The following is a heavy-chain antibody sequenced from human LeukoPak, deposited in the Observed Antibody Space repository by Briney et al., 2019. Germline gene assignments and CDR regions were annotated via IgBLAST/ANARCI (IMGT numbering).Heavy chain of an antibody. Sequence: GASVKVSFKASGYTFTNYYMHWVRQASGQGLEWMGIINPSGGSTSYAQKFQGRVTMTRDTSTSTVYMELSSLRSEDTAVYYCARAGVLGYCSSTSCSQRTLDYWGQGTLVTVSS. V-gene: IGHV1-46*01. D-gene: IGHD2-2*01. CDR3: ARAGVLGYCSSTSCSQRTLDY. CDR1: GYTFTNYY. J-gene: IGHJ4*02. CDR2: INPSGGST.